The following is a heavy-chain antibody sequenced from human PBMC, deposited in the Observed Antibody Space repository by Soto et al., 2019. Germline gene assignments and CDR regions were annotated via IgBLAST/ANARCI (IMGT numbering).Heavy chain of an antibody. CDR1: GFTFSSYG. J-gene: IGHJ3*02. CDR3: ARSGHYYDSSGYYPDAFDI. Sequence: GGSLRLSCAASGFTFSSYGMHWVRQAPGKGLEWVAVIWYDGSNKYYADSVKGRFTISRDNSKNTLYLQMNSLRAEDTAVYYCARSGHYYDSSGYYPDAFDIWGQGTMVTVSS. CDR2: IWYDGSNK. D-gene: IGHD3-22*01. V-gene: IGHV3-33*01.